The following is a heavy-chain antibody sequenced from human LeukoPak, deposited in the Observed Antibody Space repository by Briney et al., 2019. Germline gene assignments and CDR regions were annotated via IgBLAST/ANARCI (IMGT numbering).Heavy chain of an antibody. CDR2: IYPGDSDT. D-gene: IGHD2-15*01. V-gene: IGHV5-51*01. CDR1: GYSFTSYW. J-gene: IGHJ4*02. CDR3: ARHFGGYCSGGSCYSGSIDY. Sequence: GESLKISCKGSGYSFTSYWIGWVRQMPGEGLEWMGVIYPGDSDTRYSPSFQGQVTVSAAKSISTAYLQWSSLKASDTAMYYCARHFGGYCSGGSCYSGSIDYWGQGTLVTVSS.